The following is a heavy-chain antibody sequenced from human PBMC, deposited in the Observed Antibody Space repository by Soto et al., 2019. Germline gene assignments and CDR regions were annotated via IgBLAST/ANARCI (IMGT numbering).Heavy chain of an antibody. D-gene: IGHD6-13*01. CDR2: IKPDGSEQ. CDR1: GFTFSDNW. J-gene: IGHJ5*02. CDR3: ATVPWTAAAS. Sequence: PGGSLRLSCAASGFTFSDNWMNWVRQAPGKGLEWVATIKPDGSEQDYVEFVKGRFTISRDNAKNSLYLQMNSLRAEDTAVYYCATVPWTAAASWGQRTLVTVSS. V-gene: IGHV3-7*01.